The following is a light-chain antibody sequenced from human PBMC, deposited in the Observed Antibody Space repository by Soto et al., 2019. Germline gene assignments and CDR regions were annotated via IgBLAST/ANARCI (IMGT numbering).Light chain of an antibody. J-gene: IGLJ3*02. Sequence: QSVLTQPPSASGTPGQRVTISCSGSGSNVGTSYVYWYQQLPGTAPKLLIYANDQRPSGVTYRFSGSKSGTSASLSISGLRSEDEANYYCAAWDDSLSARVFGGGTKLTVL. V-gene: IGLV1-47*01. CDR1: GSNVGTSY. CDR3: AAWDDSLSARV. CDR2: AND.